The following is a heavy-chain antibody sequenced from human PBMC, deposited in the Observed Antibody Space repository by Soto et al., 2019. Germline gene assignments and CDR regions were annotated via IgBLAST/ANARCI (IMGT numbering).Heavy chain of an antibody. D-gene: IGHD4-17*01. J-gene: IGHJ5*02. CDR1: GYTFTSYD. V-gene: IGHV1-8*01. CDR2: MNPNSGNT. CDR3: ARTPPHAVTRGFWWFDP. Sequence: QVQLVQSGAEVKKPGASVKVSCKASGYTFTSYDINWVRQATGQGLEWMGWMNPNSGNTGYAQKFQGRDTMSRNTSISTAYIELSSLRSEDTGVYYCARTPPHAVTRGFWWFDPWGQGTLVTVSP.